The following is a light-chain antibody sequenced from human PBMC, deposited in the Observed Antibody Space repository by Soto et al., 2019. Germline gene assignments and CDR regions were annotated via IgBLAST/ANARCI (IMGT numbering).Light chain of an antibody. CDR1: QSVSSSY. Sequence: EIVLTQSPGTLSLSPGERATLSCRASQSVSSSYLAWYQQKPGQAPRLLIYGASSRATGISDRFSGSGSGTDFTLTISRLEPEDFAVYYCQQYGRSPAFGGGTKVDIK. CDR2: GAS. CDR3: QQYGRSPA. J-gene: IGKJ4*01. V-gene: IGKV3-20*01.